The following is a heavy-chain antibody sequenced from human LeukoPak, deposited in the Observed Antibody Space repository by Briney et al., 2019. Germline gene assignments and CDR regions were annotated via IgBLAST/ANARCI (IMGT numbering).Heavy chain of an antibody. D-gene: IGHD1-26*01. J-gene: IGHJ4*02. CDR1: GASISGGTYY. V-gene: IGHV4-39*01. Sequence: SETLSLTCSVSGASISGGTYYWGWIRQPPGKGLERIGSIYYTGSTYDNPSLKSRVTISVDTSKNQFSLKLSSVTAADTAVYYCARRGGSGRAFDYWGQGTLVTVSS. CDR3: ARRGGSGRAFDY. CDR2: IYYTGST.